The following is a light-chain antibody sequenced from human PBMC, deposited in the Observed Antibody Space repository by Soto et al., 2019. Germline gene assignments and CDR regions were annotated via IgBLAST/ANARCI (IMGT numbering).Light chain of an antibody. CDR1: SSNIGSNY. J-gene: IGLJ1*01. V-gene: IGLV1-47*01. Sequence: QSALTQPPSASGTPGQRVTISCSGSSSNIGSNYVYWYQQLPGTAPKLLIYRNNQRPSGVPDRFSGSKSGTSASLAISGLRSEDGADYYCAAWDDSLRAFYVFGTGTKVTVL. CDR3: AAWDDSLRAFYV. CDR2: RNN.